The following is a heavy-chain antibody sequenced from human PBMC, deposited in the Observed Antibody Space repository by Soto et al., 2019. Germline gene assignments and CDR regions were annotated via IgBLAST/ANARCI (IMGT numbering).Heavy chain of an antibody. Sequence: AGSLRLSCAASAFTVSSNYMSWVRQAPGKGLEWVSVIYSGGSTYYADSVKGRFTISRHNSKNTLYLQMNSLRAEDTAVYYCATHARIAVAGTPYFDYWGQGTLVTAPQ. J-gene: IGHJ4*02. CDR1: AFTVSSNY. D-gene: IGHD6-19*01. V-gene: IGHV3-53*04. CDR2: IYSGGST. CDR3: ATHARIAVAGTPYFDY.